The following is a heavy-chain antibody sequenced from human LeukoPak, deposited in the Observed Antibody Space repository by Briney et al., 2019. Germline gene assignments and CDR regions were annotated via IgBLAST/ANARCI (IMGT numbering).Heavy chain of an antibody. CDR3: ARRYSSSWYGYYFDY. CDR1: GYSFTGYW. CDR2: IYPGDSDT. J-gene: IGHJ4*02. Sequence: PGESLKISCKGSGYSFTGYWIGWVRQMPGKGLEWMGIIYPGDSDTRYSPSFQGQVTISADKSTSTAYLQWSSLKASDTAMYYCARRYSSSWYGYYFDYWGQGTLVTVSS. V-gene: IGHV5-51*03. D-gene: IGHD6-13*01.